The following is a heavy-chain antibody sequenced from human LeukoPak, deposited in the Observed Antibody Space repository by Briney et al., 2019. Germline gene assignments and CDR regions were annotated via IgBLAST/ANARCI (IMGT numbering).Heavy chain of an antibody. CDR2: INSDGSST. CDR1: GFTFSSYW. Sequence: GGSLRLSCAASGFTFSSYWMHWVRQAPGKGLVWVSRINSDGSSTSYADTVKGRFTISRDNAKNTLHLQMNSLRAEDTAVYYCAREYSSSWYDYFDYWGQGTLVTVSS. D-gene: IGHD6-13*01. V-gene: IGHV3-74*01. CDR3: AREYSSSWYDYFDY. J-gene: IGHJ4*02.